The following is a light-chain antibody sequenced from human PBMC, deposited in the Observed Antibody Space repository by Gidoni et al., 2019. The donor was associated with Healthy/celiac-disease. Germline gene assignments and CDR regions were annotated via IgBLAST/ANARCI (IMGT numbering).Light chain of an antibody. Sequence: QSVLTQPPSVSGAPGQRVTISCTGSSSNIGAGYYVHWYQQLPGTAPKLLIYGNSNRPSGFPDLFSGSKSGTSASLAITVLQAEDEADYYCQSYDSSLSGYVFGTGTKVTVL. J-gene: IGLJ1*01. CDR3: QSYDSSLSGYV. CDR2: GNS. V-gene: IGLV1-40*01. CDR1: SSNIGAGYY.